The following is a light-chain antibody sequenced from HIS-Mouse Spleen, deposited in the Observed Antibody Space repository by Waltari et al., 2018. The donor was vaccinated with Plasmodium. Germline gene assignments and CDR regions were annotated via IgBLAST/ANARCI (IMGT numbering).Light chain of an antibody. CDR3: QVWDSSSDHVV. V-gene: IGLV3-21*03. CDR2: DDS. J-gene: IGLJ2*01. Sequence: SYVLTQPPSVSVAPGKTARITCGGNNIGSKSVHWYQQKPGQAPVLVVYDDSDRPAGIPERFAGSNSGSTATLTSSRVEAGDEADYYCQVWDSSSDHVVFGGGTKLTVL. CDR1: NIGSKS.